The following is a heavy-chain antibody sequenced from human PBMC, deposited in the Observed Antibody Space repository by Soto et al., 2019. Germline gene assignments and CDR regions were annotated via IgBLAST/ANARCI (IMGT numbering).Heavy chain of an antibody. CDR3: ARRFSGTGRYFDY. D-gene: IGHD1-1*01. J-gene: IGHJ4*02. CDR2: INQSGIT. Sequence: QVQLQQWGAGLLKPSETLSLSCAVYGASFSGYYWNWIRQPPGKGLEWIGEINQSGITNYSPSLKTRVTISVDTSKKQFSLRVSSVTAADTAVYYCARRFSGTGRYFDYWGQGTLVTVS. CDR1: GASFSGYY. V-gene: IGHV4-34*02.